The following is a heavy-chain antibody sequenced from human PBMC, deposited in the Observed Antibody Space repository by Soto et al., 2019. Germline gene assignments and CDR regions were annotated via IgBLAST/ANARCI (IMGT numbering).Heavy chain of an antibody. CDR1: GFTFSSYS. CDR3: ERIWSGSYPDYFDY. D-gene: IGHD1-26*01. CDR2: IISSSSTI. Sequence: GGSLRLSCAASGFTFSSYSMNWVRQAPGKGLEWVSYIISSSSTIYYADSGKGRFTISRDNAKNSLYLQMNSLRDEDTAVYYCERIWSGSYPDYFDYWGQGTLVTVSS. J-gene: IGHJ4*02. V-gene: IGHV3-48*02.